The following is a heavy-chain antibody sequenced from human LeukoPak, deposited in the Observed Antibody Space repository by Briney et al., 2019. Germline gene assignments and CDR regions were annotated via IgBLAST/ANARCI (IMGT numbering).Heavy chain of an antibody. Sequence: GGSLRLSCAASGFTFSNSWMSWVRQAPGKGLEWVANIKQDGSDKYYVDSVKGRFTISRDNAKNSLYLQMNSLRADDTAVYYCARAEYYFDYWGQGTLVTVSS. CDR2: IKQDGSDK. CDR3: ARAEYYFDY. J-gene: IGHJ4*02. CDR1: GFTFSNSW. V-gene: IGHV3-7*01.